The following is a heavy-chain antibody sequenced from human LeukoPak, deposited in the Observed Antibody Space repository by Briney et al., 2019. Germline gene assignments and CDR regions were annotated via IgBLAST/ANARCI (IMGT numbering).Heavy chain of an antibody. CDR2: IYASGST. CDR1: GGSISSASYY. D-gene: IGHD2-2*01. J-gene: IGHJ4*02. CDR3: ARGLRVVPAAMGY. V-gene: IGHV4-61*02. Sequence: SETLSLTCTVSGGSISSASYYWSWIRQPAGKGLEWIGRIYASGSTDYNPSLKSRVTISVDTSKNQFSLKLNSVTAADTAVYYCARGLRVVPAAMGYWGQGTLVTVSS.